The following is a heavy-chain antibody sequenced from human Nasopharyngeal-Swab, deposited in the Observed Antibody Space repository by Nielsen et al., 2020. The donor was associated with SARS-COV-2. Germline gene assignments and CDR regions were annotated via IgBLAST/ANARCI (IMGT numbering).Heavy chain of an antibody. J-gene: IGHJ3*02. CDR1: GFAFGDHY. D-gene: IGHD6-19*01. CDR3: ANGEYSSGWYPGAI. V-gene: IGHV3-11*01. CDR2: ISSSASMR. Sequence: GESLKISCVASGFAFGDHYMSWIRQAPGKGLEWISYISSSASMRDFADSVKGRFAISRDNAKNSLYLQMNSLRAEDTALYYCANGEYSSGWYPGAIWGQGTMVTVSS.